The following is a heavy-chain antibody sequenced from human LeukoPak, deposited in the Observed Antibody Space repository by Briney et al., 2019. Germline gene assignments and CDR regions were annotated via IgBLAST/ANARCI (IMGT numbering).Heavy chain of an antibody. Sequence: GGSLRLSCAASGFTFSSYSINWVRQAPGKGLEWVSSISSSSSYIYYADSVKGRFTISRDNAKNSLYLQMNSLRAEDTAVYYCARGLPIVVVVAATDAFDIWGQGTMVTVSS. D-gene: IGHD2-15*01. V-gene: IGHV3-21*01. J-gene: IGHJ3*02. CDR2: ISSSSSYI. CDR3: ARGLPIVVVVAATDAFDI. CDR1: GFTFSSYS.